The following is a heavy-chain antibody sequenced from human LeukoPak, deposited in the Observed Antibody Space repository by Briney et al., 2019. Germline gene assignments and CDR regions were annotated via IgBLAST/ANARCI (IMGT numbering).Heavy chain of an antibody. Sequence: ASVKVSCKASGYTFTSYDINWVRQATGQGLEWMGWMNPNSGNTGYAQKFQGRVTITRNTSISTAYMELSSLRSEDTAVYYCARDRGLTVTTGFDPWGQGTLVTVSS. J-gene: IGHJ5*02. CDR2: MNPNSGNT. V-gene: IGHV1-8*03. CDR3: ARDRGLTVTTGFDP. D-gene: IGHD4-11*01. CDR1: GYTFTSYD.